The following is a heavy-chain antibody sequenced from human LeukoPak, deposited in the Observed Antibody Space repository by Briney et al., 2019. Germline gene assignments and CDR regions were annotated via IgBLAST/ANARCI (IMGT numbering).Heavy chain of an antibody. CDR1: GFKFSDFW. D-gene: IGHD3-16*01. V-gene: IGHV3-7*01. J-gene: IGHJ4*02. CDR2: IKEDGSEE. Sequence: TGGSLRLSCAASGFKFSDFWMTWVRQTPGKGLEWVANIKEDGSEEYHVDSVKGRFTISRDNTKSSLFLQMNSLRGDDTAVYYCVRDSRPGGAMGLYHNLDFWGQGALVTVSS. CDR3: VRDSRPGGAMGLYHNLDF.